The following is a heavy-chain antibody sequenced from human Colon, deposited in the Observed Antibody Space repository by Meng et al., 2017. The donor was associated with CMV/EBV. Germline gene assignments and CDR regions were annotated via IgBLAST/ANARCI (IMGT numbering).Heavy chain of an antibody. D-gene: IGHD1-1*01. J-gene: IGHJ4*02. CDR1: GYTFTGYY. CDR2: INPNSGGT. CDR3: VRGAWNPRGCFDH. Sequence: ASVKVSCKASGYTFTGYYMHWVRQAPGQGLEWMGWINPNSGGTNYAQKFQGRVTMTTDTATNTAYMELRSLRSDDTAVYYCVRGAWNPRGCFDHWGQGALVTVSS. V-gene: IGHV1-2*02.